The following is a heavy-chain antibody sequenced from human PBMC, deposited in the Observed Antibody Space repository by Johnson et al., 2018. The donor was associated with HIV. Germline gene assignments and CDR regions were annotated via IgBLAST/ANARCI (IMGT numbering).Heavy chain of an antibody. Sequence: QMQLVESGGGVVQPGRSLRLSCTASRFTFSSYGMHWVRQAPGKGLEWVTFIWSDGSNKYYGDSVTGRFTVSRDNSKNSLYLQMNSLRDEDTAMYYCAKDLGDGYNFAGVFDIWGQGTMVTVSS. CDR1: RFTFSSYG. CDR2: IWSDGSNK. J-gene: IGHJ3*02. V-gene: IGHV3-33*06. CDR3: AKDLGDGYNFAGVFDI. D-gene: IGHD5-24*01.